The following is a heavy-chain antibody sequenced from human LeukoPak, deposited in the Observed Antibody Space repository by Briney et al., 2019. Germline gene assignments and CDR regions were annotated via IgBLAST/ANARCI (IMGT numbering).Heavy chain of an antibody. CDR3: AKDRAGTPWAD. J-gene: IGHJ4*02. Sequence: PGGSLRLSCAASGFTFGIFSMTWLRQAPGKRLQWVSTVNPSGDSTYYANSVKGRFTISRDNSRDTIFLQMDSLRAGDTAIYYCAKDRAGTPWADWGQGTLVTVSS. CDR2: VNPSGDST. CDR1: GFTFGIFS. D-gene: IGHD1-1*01. V-gene: IGHV3-23*01.